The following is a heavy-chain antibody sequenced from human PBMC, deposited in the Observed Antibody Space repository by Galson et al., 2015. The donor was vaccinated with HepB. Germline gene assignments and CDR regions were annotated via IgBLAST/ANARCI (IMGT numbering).Heavy chain of an antibody. CDR1: GFTVSSNY. V-gene: IGHV3-66*01. J-gene: IGHJ4*02. CDR3: ARAAFDYFYGSGSNGRYFDY. CDR2: MYSGGST. Sequence: SLRLSCAASGFTVSSNYMSWVRQAPGKGLEWVSVMYSGGSTYYAESVKGRFTISRDNSKNTPYLQMNSLGTEDTAVYYCARAAFDYFYGSGSNGRYFDYWGQGTLVTVSS. D-gene: IGHD3-10*01.